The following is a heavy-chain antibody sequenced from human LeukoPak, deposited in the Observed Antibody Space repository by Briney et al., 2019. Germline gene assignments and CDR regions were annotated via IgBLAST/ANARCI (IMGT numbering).Heavy chain of an antibody. J-gene: IGHJ4*02. D-gene: IGHD6-13*01. CDR2: LSWNSGNI. CDR1: GFSFGDYS. Sequence: GRSLRLSCAASGFSFGDYSMHWVRQAPGKGLEWVSGLSWNSGNIGYADSVKGRFTISRDNAKNSLYLQMNSLRAEDTALYYCAKDIARGQQLAYYFDYWGQGTLVTVSS. V-gene: IGHV3-9*01. CDR3: AKDIARGQQLAYYFDY.